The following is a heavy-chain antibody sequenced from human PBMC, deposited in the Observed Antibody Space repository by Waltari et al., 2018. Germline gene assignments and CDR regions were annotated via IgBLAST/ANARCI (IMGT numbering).Heavy chain of an antibody. CDR2: INPHSGAT. Sequence: QVQLVQSGAEVRKPGASVKVSCKASGYTFSGHYMHWVRQAPGQGREWMGWINPHSGATKLKQKFQGSVTITRDTSISTAYMELNRLGSDDTAVYYCARALSSPSGYFYYYGMDVWGRGTTVTVSS. CDR1: GYTFSGHY. D-gene: IGHD6-6*01. J-gene: IGHJ6*02. CDR3: ARALSSPSGYFYYYGMDV. V-gene: IGHV1-2*02.